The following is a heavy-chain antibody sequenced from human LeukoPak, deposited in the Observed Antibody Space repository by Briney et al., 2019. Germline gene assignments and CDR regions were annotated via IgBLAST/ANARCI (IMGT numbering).Heavy chain of an antibody. V-gene: IGHV3-21*01. CDR1: GFTFSSYS. D-gene: IGHD2-15*01. CDR3: ARDFSPPYCSGGSGYHWDY. CDR2: ISSSSSYI. Sequence: PGGSLRLSCAASGFTFSSYSMNWVRQAPGKGLEWVSSISSSSSYIYYADSVKGRFTISRDNAKNSLYLQMNSLRAEDTAVCYCARDFSPPYCSGGSGYHWDYWGKGPLVTVSS. J-gene: IGHJ4*02.